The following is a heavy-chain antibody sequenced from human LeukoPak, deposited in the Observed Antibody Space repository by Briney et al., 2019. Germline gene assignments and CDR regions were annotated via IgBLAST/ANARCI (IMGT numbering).Heavy chain of an antibody. Sequence: SETLSLTCTVSGGSISSYYWSWIRQPAGKGLEWIGRIYTSGSTNYNPSLKSRVTISVDTSKNQFSLKLSSVTAADTAVYYCARGAAARRSYYYYYMDVWGKGTTVTVSS. V-gene: IGHV4-4*07. J-gene: IGHJ6*03. CDR1: GGSISSYY. CDR2: IYTSGST. CDR3: ARGAAARRSYYYYYMDV. D-gene: IGHD6-6*01.